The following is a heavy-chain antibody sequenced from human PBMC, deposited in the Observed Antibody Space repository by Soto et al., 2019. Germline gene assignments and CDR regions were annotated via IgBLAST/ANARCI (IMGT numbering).Heavy chain of an antibody. J-gene: IGHJ5*02. V-gene: IGHV1-18*01. D-gene: IGHD4-17*01. Sequence: QVQLVQSGAEVKKPGASVKVSCKASGYTFTSYGISWVRQAPGQGLEWMGWISAYNGNTNYAQKLQGRVTMTTDTSTNTGSIELMSLRSDDTAVYYCASDVDYGVYLIDQPYNSFDPWGQGTLVTVSS. CDR1: GYTFTSYG. CDR3: ASDVDYGVYLIDQPYNSFDP. CDR2: ISAYNGNT.